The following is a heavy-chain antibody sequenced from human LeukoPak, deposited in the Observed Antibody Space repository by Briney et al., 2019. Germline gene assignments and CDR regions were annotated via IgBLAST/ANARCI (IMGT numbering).Heavy chain of an antibody. V-gene: IGHV4-59*05. CDR1: GGSISSYY. CDR3: ARHPLDTAMSNYWYFDL. J-gene: IGHJ2*01. CDR2: IYYSGST. D-gene: IGHD5-18*01. Sequence: PSETLSLTCTVSGGSISSYYWSWIRQPPGKGLEWIGSIYYSGSTYYNPSLKSRVTISVDTSKNQFSLKLSSVTAADTAVYYCARHPLDTAMSNYWYFDLWGRGTLVTVSS.